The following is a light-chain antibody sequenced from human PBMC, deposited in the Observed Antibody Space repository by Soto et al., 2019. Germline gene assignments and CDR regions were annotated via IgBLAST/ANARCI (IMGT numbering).Light chain of an antibody. J-gene: IGKJ4*01. V-gene: IGKV1-33*01. CDR3: HQYYNLPLA. Sequence: DIQMTQPPPSLSASVGDRVTITCQASQDISNYLNWYQQKPAKAPKLLTYDASNLEAGIPSRFGRGGSGRDLTFTISSLQPDGIAAYYCHQYYNLPLAVGGGTKVVVK. CDR1: QDISNY. CDR2: DAS.